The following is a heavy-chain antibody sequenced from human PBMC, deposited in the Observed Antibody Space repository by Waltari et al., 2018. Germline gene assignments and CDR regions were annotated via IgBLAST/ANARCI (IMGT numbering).Heavy chain of an antibody. Sequence: QITLKESGPTLVKPTQTLTLTYTFSGFSLSTSGVGVGWIRQPPGKALEWLALIYWNDDKRYSPSLKSRLTITKDTSKNQVVLTMTNMDPVDTATYYCAHTSRSFLRRGAFDIWGQGTMVTVSS. J-gene: IGHJ3*02. CDR1: GFSLSTSGVG. CDR2: IYWNDDK. CDR3: AHTSRSFLRRGAFDI. D-gene: IGHD4-17*01. V-gene: IGHV2-5*01.